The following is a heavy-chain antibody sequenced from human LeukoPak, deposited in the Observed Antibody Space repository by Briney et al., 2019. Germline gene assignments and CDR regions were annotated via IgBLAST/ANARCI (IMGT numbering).Heavy chain of an antibody. D-gene: IGHD6-13*01. J-gene: IGHJ4*02. CDR1: GFTFSGHN. CDR3: ARGRGSWYGVYFDY. CDR2: VSISSGTI. Sequence: GGSLRLSCAASGFTFSGHNMNWVRQAPGKGLEWISFVSISSGTIYYADSVKGRFRISRDNAKSSLDLEMNSLRAEDTAVYYCARGRGSWYGVYFDYWGQGTLVTVSS. V-gene: IGHV3-48*04.